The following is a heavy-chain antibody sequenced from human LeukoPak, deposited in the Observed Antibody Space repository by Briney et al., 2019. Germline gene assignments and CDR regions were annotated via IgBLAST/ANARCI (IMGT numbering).Heavy chain of an antibody. CDR2: INPNSGGT. V-gene: IGHV1-2*02. D-gene: IGHD5-12*01. Sequence: GASVKVSCKASGYTFTGYNMHWVRQAPGQGLEWMGWINPNSGGTNYAQKFQGRVTMTRDTSINTAYMEVSRLRSDDTAVYYCARDSGYEVDCWGQGTLVTASS. CDR1: GYTFTGYN. J-gene: IGHJ4*02. CDR3: ARDSGYEVDC.